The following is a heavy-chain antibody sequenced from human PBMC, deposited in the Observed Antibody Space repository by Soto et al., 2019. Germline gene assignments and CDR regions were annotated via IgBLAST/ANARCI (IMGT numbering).Heavy chain of an antibody. J-gene: IGHJ3*01. D-gene: IGHD3-22*01. V-gene: IGHV3-23*01. CDR2: ISASGGST. CDR1: GFTFNRYA. CDR3: AKATTYSYDTDAFDF. Sequence: SLRLSCTASGFTFNRYAMGWVRQAPGKGLQWVAGISASGGSTYYGPSVKGRFTISRDSSKNTLHLQIDSLRGEDTAIYYCAKATTYSYDTDAFDFWGHGTMVTVS.